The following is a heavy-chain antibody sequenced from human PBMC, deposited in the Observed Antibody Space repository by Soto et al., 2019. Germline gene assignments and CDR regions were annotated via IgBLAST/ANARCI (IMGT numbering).Heavy chain of an antibody. CDR2: ISYDGSNK. Sequence: LRLSCAASGFTFSSYGMHWVRQAPGKGLEWVAVISYDGSNKYYADSVKGRFTISRDNSKNTLYLQMNSLRAEDTAVYYCAKAIEYSSSGDYWGQGTLVTVSS. D-gene: IGHD6-6*01. J-gene: IGHJ4*02. CDR1: GFTFSSYG. CDR3: AKAIEYSSSGDY. V-gene: IGHV3-30*18.